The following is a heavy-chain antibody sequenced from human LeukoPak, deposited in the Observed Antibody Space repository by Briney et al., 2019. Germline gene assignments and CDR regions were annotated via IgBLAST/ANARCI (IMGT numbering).Heavy chain of an antibody. V-gene: IGHV4-38-2*02. CDR1: GYSISSGYY. J-gene: IGHJ3*02. CDR3: ARDSNHLYITMIGEGAFDI. CDR2: IYHSGST. D-gene: IGHD3-22*01. Sequence: KSSETLSLTCTVSGYSISSGYYWGWIRQPPGKGLEWIGSIYHSGSTYYNPSLKSRVTISVDTSKNQFSLKLSSVTAADTAVYYCARDSNHLYITMIGEGAFDIWGQGTMVTVSS.